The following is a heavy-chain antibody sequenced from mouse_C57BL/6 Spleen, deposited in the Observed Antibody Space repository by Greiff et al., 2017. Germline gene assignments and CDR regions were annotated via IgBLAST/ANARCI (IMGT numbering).Heavy chain of an antibody. CDR3: ARGRDSSGYGAWFAY. J-gene: IGHJ3*01. Sequence: QVQLQQPGAELVRPGTSVKLSCKASGYTFTSYWMHWVKQMPGQGLEWIGVIDPSDSYTNYNQKLKGKATLTVDTSSSTAYMQLSSLTSEDSAVYYCARGRDSSGYGAWFAYWGQGTLVTVSA. V-gene: IGHV1-59*01. D-gene: IGHD3-2*02. CDR1: GYTFTSYW. CDR2: IDPSDSYT.